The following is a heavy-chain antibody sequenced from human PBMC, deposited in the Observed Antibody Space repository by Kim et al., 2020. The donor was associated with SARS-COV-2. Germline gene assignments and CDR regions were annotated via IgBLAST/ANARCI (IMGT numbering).Heavy chain of an antibody. CDR1: GGSISSEDYY. CDR2: TSHSGST. Sequence: SETLSLTCTVSGGSISSEDYYWSWIRQPPGKGLEWIGYTSHSGSTYYNPSLKSRITISTDTSKNHFSLTLTSVTTADTAVYYCATAAGDAFDILCQGTMV. CDR3: ATAAGDAFDI. J-gene: IGHJ3*02. V-gene: IGHV4-30-4*01. D-gene: IGHD6-13*01.